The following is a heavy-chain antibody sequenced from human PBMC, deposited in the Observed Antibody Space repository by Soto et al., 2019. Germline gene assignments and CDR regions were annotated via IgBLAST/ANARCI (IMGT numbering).Heavy chain of an antibody. CDR3: ARGQDGYYYDSSGYPYYFDY. D-gene: IGHD3-22*01. J-gene: IGHJ4*02. CDR2: INHSGST. Sequence: SETLSLTCGVYGGSFSGYYWSWIRQPPGKGLEWIGEINHSGSTNYNPSLRSRVTISVDTSKNHFSLKLSSVTAADTAVYYCARGQDGYYYDSSGYPYYFDYWGQGTLVTVSS. CDR1: GGSFSGYY. V-gene: IGHV4-34*01.